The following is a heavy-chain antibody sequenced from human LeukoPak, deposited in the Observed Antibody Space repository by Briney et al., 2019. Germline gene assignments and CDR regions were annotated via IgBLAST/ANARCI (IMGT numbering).Heavy chain of an antibody. Sequence: GGSLRLSCAASGFTFSSYWMHWVRQAPGKGLVWVSRINNDGSSTSYADSVKGRFTISRDNAKNTLYLQMNSLRAEDTAVYYCARDTDTVTTILDYWGQGTLVTVSS. CDR2: INNDGSST. CDR3: ARDTDTVTTILDY. J-gene: IGHJ4*02. V-gene: IGHV3-74*01. D-gene: IGHD4-17*01. CDR1: GFTFSSYW.